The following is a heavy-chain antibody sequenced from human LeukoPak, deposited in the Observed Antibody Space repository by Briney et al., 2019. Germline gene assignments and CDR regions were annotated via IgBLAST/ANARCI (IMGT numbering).Heavy chain of an antibody. J-gene: IGHJ4*02. CDR2: INHSGST. V-gene: IGHV4-34*01. Sequence: NPGGSLRLSCAASGFTFSNYWMHWVRQDPGKGLEWIGEINHSGSTNYNPSLKSRVTISVDTSKNQFSLKLSSVTAADTAVYYCARQWELGYFDYWGQGTLVTVSS. D-gene: IGHD1-26*01. CDR1: GFTFSNYW. CDR3: ARQWELGYFDY.